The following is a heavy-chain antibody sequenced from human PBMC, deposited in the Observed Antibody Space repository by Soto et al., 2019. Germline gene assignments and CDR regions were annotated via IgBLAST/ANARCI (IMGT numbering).Heavy chain of an antibody. J-gene: IGHJ3*02. CDR1: GDSVSSNSAA. V-gene: IGHV6-1*01. D-gene: IGHD1-26*01. CDR2: TYYRTKWYN. Sequence: QVQLQQSGPGLVKPSQTLSLTCAISGDSVSSNSAAWNWIRQSPSRGLEWLGRTYYRTKWYNDSAGSVISRKSNNPNTSKDQFSLQLNSVTPEDTAVYYCARDHPRIPWDRVAFEIWCQGTMVTVSS. CDR3: ARDHPRIPWDRVAFEI.